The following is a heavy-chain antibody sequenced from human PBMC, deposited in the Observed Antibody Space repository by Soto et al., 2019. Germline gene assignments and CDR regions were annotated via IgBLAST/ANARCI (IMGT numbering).Heavy chain of an antibody. Sequence: QPGGSLRLSCAASGFTFSTYAMSWVRQAPGKGLEWVSDISAGGGSIYYADSVKGRFTISRDNSKNTLSLQMNSLRAEDTAVYYCAKDPIRYCSSSGCHYFDYWGQGTLVTVSS. J-gene: IGHJ4*02. V-gene: IGHV3-23*01. CDR2: ISAGGGSI. D-gene: IGHD2-2*01. CDR3: AKDPIRYCSSSGCHYFDY. CDR1: GFTFSTYA.